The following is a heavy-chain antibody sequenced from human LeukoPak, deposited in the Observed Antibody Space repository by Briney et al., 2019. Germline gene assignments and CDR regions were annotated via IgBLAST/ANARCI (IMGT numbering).Heavy chain of an antibody. CDR1: GYSISSGYY. D-gene: IGHD3-10*01. V-gene: IGHV4-38-2*02. Sequence: SETLSLTCTVSGYSISSGYYWGWIRQPPGKGLEWIGSIYHSGSTYYNPSLKSRVTISVDTSKNQFSLKLSSVTAADTAVYYCARWVYGSGIYWFDPWGQGTLVTVSS. J-gene: IGHJ5*02. CDR3: ARWVYGSGIYWFDP. CDR2: IYHSGST.